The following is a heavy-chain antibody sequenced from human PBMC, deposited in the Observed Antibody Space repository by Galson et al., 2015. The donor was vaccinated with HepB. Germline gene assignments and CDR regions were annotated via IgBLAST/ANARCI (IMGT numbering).Heavy chain of an antibody. CDR2: INNSSSYI. CDR3: ARGYSTSWYSGLGY. CDR1: GFTFSSYT. V-gene: IGHV3-21*04. J-gene: IGHJ4*02. D-gene: IGHD6-13*01. Sequence: SLRLSCAASGFTFSSYTMNWVRQAPGKGLEWVSSINNSSSYIYFADSVKGRFTISRDNAKNSLYLQMNSLRVDDTAVYFCARGYSTSWYSGLGYWGRGTLVTVSS.